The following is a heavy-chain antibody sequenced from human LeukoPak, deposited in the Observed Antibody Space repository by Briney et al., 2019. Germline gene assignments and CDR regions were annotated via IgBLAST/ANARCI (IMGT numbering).Heavy chain of an antibody. V-gene: IGHV3-49*03. Sequence: GGPLRLSCTTSGFTFGTHTMHWFRQAPGKGLQWIGFIRSSGTTQYAASVKGRFTISRDDSKSIAYLQMNSLKTEGTAVYYCTRDRFYVWFDPWGQGTLVTVSS. CDR2: IRSSGTT. D-gene: IGHD3-16*01. CDR3: TRDRFYVWFDP. CDR1: GFTFGTHT. J-gene: IGHJ5*02.